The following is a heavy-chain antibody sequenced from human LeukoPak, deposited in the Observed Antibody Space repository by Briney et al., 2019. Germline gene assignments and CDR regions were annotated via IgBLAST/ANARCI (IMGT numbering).Heavy chain of an antibody. CDR3: AREGGPYRPLDY. CDR1: GGSISSTHY. Sequence: PSETLSLTCGVSGGSISSTHYWTWVRQPPGKGLEWIAEVNLQGSTNYNPSLMGRVARSVYMSENHISLQLTSVTAADTAVYYCAREGGPYRPLDYSGQGTLVTVSS. V-gene: IGHV4-4*02. CDR2: VNLQGST. J-gene: IGHJ4*02.